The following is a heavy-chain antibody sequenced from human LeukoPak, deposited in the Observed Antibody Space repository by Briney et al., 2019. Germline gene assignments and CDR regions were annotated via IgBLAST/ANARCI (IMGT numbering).Heavy chain of an antibody. CDR3: ARAPKLGYFDY. CDR1: GGSISSYY. D-gene: IGHD7-27*01. Sequence: SETLSLTCTVSGGSISSYYWSWIRQPPGKGLEWIGYIYYSGSTNYNPSLKSRVTISVDTSKNQFSLKLSSVTAADTAVYYCARAPKLGYFDYWGQGTLVTVSS. V-gene: IGHV4-59*01. J-gene: IGHJ4*02. CDR2: IYYSGST.